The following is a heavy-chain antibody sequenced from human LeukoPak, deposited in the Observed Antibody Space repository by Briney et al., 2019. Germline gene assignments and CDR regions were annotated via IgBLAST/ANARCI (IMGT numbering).Heavy chain of an antibody. D-gene: IGHD2-2*01. J-gene: IGHJ4*02. CDR3: VRGQAIVVVPVAMGF. Sequence: RPGGSLRLSCAASGFTFDDYGMNWVRQVPGKGLEWISGINWNGDDIGYANSVKGRFTISRDNAKHSVSLQMDSLTAEDTALYYCVRGQAIVVVPVAMGFWGQGTLVTVSS. V-gene: IGHV3-20*04. CDR1: GFTFDDYG. CDR2: INWNGDDI.